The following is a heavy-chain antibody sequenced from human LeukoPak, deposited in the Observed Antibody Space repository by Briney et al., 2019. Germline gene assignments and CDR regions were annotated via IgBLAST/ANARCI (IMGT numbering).Heavy chain of an antibody. CDR2: INDSGST. Sequence: TSETLSLTCAVSGGAFSNYFWTWIRQPPGKGLEWIAEINDSGSTNSNSSLRSRVAISFDTSKNQFSLRLTSVTAADTAVYYCARGQYCSTTTCYSARRYFDFWGQGTLVTVSS. CDR1: GGAFSNYF. CDR3: ARGQYCSTTTCYSARRYFDF. D-gene: IGHD2-2*01. V-gene: IGHV4-34*01. J-gene: IGHJ4*02.